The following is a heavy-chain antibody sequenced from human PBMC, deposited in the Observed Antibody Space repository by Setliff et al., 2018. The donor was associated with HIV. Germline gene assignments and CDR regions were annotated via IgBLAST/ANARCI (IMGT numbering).Heavy chain of an antibody. CDR1: GYAFITYA. D-gene: IGHD3-22*01. CDR3: ARGFSSDWPLVAYYYMDV. CDR2: INAGTGDI. J-gene: IGHJ6*03. V-gene: IGHV1-3*01. Sequence: ASVKVSCKASGYAFITYAIHWVRQAPGQRLEWLGWINAGTGDIDYSQKFQGRVTMTRNTSISTAYMELSNLRSEDTAVYYCARGFSSDWPLVAYYYMDVWAKGTTVTVSS.